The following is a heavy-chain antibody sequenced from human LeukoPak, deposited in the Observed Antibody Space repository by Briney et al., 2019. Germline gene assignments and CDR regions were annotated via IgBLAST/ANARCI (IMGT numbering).Heavy chain of an antibody. Sequence: PSETLSPTCTVSGGSISSYYMSWIRQAPGKGLEWVSYISSSSSYTNYADSVKGRFTISRDNAKNSLYLQMNSLRAEDTAVYYCARASWRYGDDYWGQGTLVTVSS. CDR2: ISSSSSYT. D-gene: IGHD4-17*01. V-gene: IGHV3-11*05. CDR3: ARASWRYGDDY. J-gene: IGHJ4*02. CDR1: GGSISSYY.